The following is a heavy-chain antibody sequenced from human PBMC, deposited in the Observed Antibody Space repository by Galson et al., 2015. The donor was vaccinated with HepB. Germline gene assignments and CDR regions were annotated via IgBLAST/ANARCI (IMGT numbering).Heavy chain of an antibody. CDR2: ISSSSSYI. CDR3: ARERGGNHRDFDY. CDR1: GFTFSSYS. Sequence: SLRLSCAASGFTFSSYSMNWVRQAPGKGLEWVSSISSSSSYIYYADSVKGRFTISRDNAKNSLYLQMNSLRAEDTAVYYCARERGGNHRDFDYWGQGTLVTVSS. J-gene: IGHJ4*02. D-gene: IGHD4-23*01. V-gene: IGHV3-21*01.